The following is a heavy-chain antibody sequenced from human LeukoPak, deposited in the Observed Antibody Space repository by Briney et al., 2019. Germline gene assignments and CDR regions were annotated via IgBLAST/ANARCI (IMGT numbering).Heavy chain of an antibody. V-gene: IGHV1-18*01. D-gene: IGHD3-3*01. J-gene: IGHJ4*02. CDR2: ISAYNGNT. CDR1: GYTFTNYG. Sequence: GASVTVSCKASGYTFTNYGINWVRQAPGQGLEWMGWISAYNGNTNYAQKVQGRVTMTTDTSTSTAYMELRSLRSDDTAVYYCARGHYDFWSGYVYYFDYWGQGTLVTVSS. CDR3: ARGHYDFWSGYVYYFDY.